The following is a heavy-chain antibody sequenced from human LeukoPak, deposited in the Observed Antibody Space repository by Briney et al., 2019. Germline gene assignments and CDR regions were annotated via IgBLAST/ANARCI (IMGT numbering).Heavy chain of an antibody. V-gene: IGHV5-51*01. D-gene: IGHD5-18*01. CDR1: GYSFTNYW. CDR3: ARQGRAGGYTYGYFDY. Sequence: GESLKISCKGSGYSFTNYWIGWVRQMPGKGPEWMGLIYPSDSDTRYSPSFQGQVTISADKSITTAYLQWSSLKASDTAMYYCARQGRAGGYTYGYFDYWGQGTLVTVSS. CDR2: IYPSDSDT. J-gene: IGHJ4*02.